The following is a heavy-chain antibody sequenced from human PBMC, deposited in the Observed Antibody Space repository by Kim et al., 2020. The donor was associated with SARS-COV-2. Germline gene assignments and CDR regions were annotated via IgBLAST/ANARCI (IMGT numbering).Heavy chain of an antibody. V-gene: IGHV4-59*01. D-gene: IGHD6-13*01. Sequence: GSTNYHPSYMSRVTISLDTSKNQFSLELSSVTAADTAVYYCATSWQAAAGSWGQGTLVTVSS. CDR2: GST. CDR3: ATSWQAAAGS. J-gene: IGHJ4*02.